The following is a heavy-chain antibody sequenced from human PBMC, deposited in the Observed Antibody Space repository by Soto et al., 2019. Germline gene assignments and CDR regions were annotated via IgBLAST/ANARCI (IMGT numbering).Heavy chain of an antibody. D-gene: IGHD3-10*01. Sequence: QVTLKESGPVLVKATETLTLTCRISGFSLTTGRMGVSWIRQPPGKALEWLAHIFSNNERSYTTSLQNRLSISADNSKRQVVLTMTDVGPVDTATYFCARLVADSSWYYYGLDVWGQGASVTVS. J-gene: IGHJ6*02. V-gene: IGHV2-26*03. CDR2: IFSNNER. CDR1: GFSLTTGRMG. CDR3: ARLVADSSWYYYGLDV.